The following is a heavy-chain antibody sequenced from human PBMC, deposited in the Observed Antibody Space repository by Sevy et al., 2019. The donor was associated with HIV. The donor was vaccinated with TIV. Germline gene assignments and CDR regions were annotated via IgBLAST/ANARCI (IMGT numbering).Heavy chain of an antibody. D-gene: IGHD3-22*01. CDR1: GFIFSDYA. Sequence: GGSLRLSCAASGFIFSDYAMSWVRQAPGKGLEWVSSISGGDDSTYYADSVKGRFTVSRDNSKNTLYRQMNTLRAEDTALYCCAKFGDYYDSGGYYWYFDFWGRGTLVTVSS. J-gene: IGHJ2*01. CDR3: AKFGDYYDSGGYYWYFDF. V-gene: IGHV3-23*01. CDR2: ISGGDDST.